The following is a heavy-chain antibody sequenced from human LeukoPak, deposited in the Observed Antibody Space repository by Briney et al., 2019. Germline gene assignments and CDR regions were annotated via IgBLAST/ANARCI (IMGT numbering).Heavy chain of an antibody. Sequence: SETLSLTCTVSGGSISSYYWSWIRQPPGKGLEWIGYIYYSGSTNYNPSLKSRVTISVDTSKNQISLKLSSVTAADTAVYYCARDTPRYYYDSSGYRGAFDIWGQGTMVTVSS. D-gene: IGHD3-22*01. CDR3: ARDTPRYYYDSSGYRGAFDI. V-gene: IGHV4-59*01. CDR1: GGSISSYY. J-gene: IGHJ3*02. CDR2: IYYSGST.